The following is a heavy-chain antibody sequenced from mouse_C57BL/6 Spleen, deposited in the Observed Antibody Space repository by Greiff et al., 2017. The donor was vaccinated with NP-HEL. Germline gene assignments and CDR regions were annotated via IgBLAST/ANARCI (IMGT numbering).Heavy chain of an antibody. V-gene: IGHV1-55*01. CDR2: IYPGSGST. D-gene: IGHD2-1*01. Sequence: QVQLQQPGAELVKPGASVKMSCKASGYTFTSYWITWVKQRPGQGLEWIGDIYPGSGSTNYNEKFKSKATLTVDTSSSTAYMQLSSLTSEDSAVYYCAREGGNYEGYAMDYWGQGTSVTVSS. CDR3: AREGGNYEGYAMDY. J-gene: IGHJ4*01. CDR1: GYTFTSYW.